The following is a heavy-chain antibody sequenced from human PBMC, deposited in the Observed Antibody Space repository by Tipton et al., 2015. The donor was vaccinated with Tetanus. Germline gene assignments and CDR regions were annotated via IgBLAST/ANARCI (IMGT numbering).Heavy chain of an antibody. CDR3: ARGITDGYNRRLDY. V-gene: IGHV4-30-2*01. CDR2: IYQTDST. D-gene: IGHD5-24*01. Sequence: TLSLTCTVSGGLITTGGYSWGWIRQLPGQGLEWLGYIYQTDSTYYNPSVTSRLTLSLQRSKNQFSLQLRAVTAADTAVYYCARGITDGYNRRLDYWGQGLRVAVS. J-gene: IGHJ4*02. CDR1: GGLITTGGYS.